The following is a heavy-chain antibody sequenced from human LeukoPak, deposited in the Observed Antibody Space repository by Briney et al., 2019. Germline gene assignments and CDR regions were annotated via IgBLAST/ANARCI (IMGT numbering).Heavy chain of an antibody. D-gene: IGHD2-15*01. CDR1: GFTFSSYA. J-gene: IGHJ4*02. Sequence: PGGSLRLSCAASGFTFSSYAMSWVRQAPGKGLEWVSAISGSGGSTYYADSVKGRFTISRDNSKNTLYLQMNSLRAEDTAVYYCAPLGCGGSCYRFDCWGQGTLVTVSS. CDR2: ISGSGGST. V-gene: IGHV3-23*01. CDR3: APLGCGGSCYRFDC.